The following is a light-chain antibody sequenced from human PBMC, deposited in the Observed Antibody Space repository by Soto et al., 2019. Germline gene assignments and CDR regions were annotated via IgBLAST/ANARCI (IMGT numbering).Light chain of an antibody. CDR3: HQYGTSPLT. V-gene: IGKV3-20*01. Sequence: EVVLTQSPGTLSLSPGERATLSCRASQSVAANYLDWYQQKRGQAPRLLIYGASSRATGIPDRFSGSGSGTDFTLTISRLEPEDFSVYYCHQYGTSPLTFGPGTKVEIK. J-gene: IGKJ3*01. CDR2: GAS. CDR1: QSVAANY.